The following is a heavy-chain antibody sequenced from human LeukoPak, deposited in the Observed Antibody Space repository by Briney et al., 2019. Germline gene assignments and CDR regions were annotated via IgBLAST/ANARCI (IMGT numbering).Heavy chain of an antibody. CDR2: ISGDETYT. V-gene: IGHV3-74*01. CDR3: VREDNAFNI. J-gene: IGHJ3*02. CDR1: GFTFSTDF. Sequence: GGSPRLSCVASGFTFSTDFMHWIRQAPGEGLMWVSQISGDETYTNYADSVKGRFTISRDNAKNTLYLQMNSLRAEDTAMYYCVREDNAFNIWGQGTLVTVSS.